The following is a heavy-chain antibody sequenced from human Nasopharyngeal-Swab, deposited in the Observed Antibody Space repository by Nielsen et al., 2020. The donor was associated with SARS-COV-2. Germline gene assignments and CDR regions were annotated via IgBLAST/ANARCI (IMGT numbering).Heavy chain of an antibody. CDR2: IFSSRST. CDR1: GASISSRNNY. D-gene: IGHD4-17*01. CDR3: ARDESGDYLGLPFDH. Sequence: SETLSLTCVVSGASISSRNNYWGWIRQSPGKGLEWIGTIFSSRSTYNPSLKSRVTMSVDTSKNQFSLKLTSVTAADTAVYYCARDESGDYLGLPFDHWGRGTLVTVSS. V-gene: IGHV4-39*07. J-gene: IGHJ4*02.